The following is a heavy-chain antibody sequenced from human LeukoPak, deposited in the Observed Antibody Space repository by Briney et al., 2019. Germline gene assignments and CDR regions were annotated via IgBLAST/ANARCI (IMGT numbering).Heavy chain of an antibody. CDR3: ARGVVTHDAFDI. J-gene: IGHJ3*02. CDR2: INPNSGGT. CDR1: GCTFTGYY. Sequence: ASVKVSCKASGCTFTGYYMHWVRQAPGQGLEWMGWINPNSGGTNYAQKFQGRVTMTRDTSISTAYMELSRLRSDDTAVYYCARGVVTHDAFDIWGQGTMVTVSS. D-gene: IGHD4-23*01. V-gene: IGHV1-2*02.